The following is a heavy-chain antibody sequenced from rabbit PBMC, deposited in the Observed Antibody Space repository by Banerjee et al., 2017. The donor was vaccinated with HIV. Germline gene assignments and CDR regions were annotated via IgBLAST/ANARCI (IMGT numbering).Heavy chain of an antibody. D-gene: IGHD1-1*01. J-gene: IGHJ4*01. CDR2: IEAGSSGST. CDR3: ARDDQSGGYDFPL. V-gene: IGHV1S40*01. CDR1: GFSFSSSYW. Sequence: QSLEESGGDLVQPEGSLTLTCTASGFSFSSSYWMNWVRQAPGKGLEWIGCIEAGSSGSTYYASWVNGRFTISKTSSTTVTLQMTSLTAADTATYFCARDDQSGGYDFPLWGPGTLVTVS.